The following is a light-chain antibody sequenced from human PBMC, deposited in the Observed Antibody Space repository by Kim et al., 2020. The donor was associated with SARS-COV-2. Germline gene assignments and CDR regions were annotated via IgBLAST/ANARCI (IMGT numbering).Light chain of an antibody. CDR1: SPNIGSNY. CDR2: RNS. J-gene: IGLJ3*02. CDR3: SAWDDSLSGPV. Sequence: ELTQPPSASGTPGQTVTVSCSGSSPNIGSNYVSWYQHLPGTAPKLLIFRNSQRPSGVPERFSGSKSGTSSSLAISGLRSEDEADYYCSAWDDSLSGPVFGGGTQLTVL. V-gene: IGLV1-47*01.